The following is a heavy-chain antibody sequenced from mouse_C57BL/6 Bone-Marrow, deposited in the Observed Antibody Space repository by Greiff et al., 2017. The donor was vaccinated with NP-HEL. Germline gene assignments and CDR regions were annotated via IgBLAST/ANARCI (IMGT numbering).Heavy chain of an antibody. Sequence: DVKLVESGGGLVQPGGSLKLSCAASGFTLSDYYMYWVRQTPEKRLEWVAYISNGGGSTYYPDTVKGRFTISRDNAKNTLYLQMSRLKSEDTAMYYCARVLRRGNYYAMDYWGQGTSVTVSS. V-gene: IGHV5-12*01. CDR2: ISNGGGST. CDR3: ARVLRRGNYYAMDY. D-gene: IGHD1-1*01. J-gene: IGHJ4*01. CDR1: GFTLSDYY.